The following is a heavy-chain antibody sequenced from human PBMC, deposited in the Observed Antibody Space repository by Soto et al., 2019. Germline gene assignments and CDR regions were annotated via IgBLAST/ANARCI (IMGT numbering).Heavy chain of an antibody. CDR1: GGSISSGGYY. J-gene: IGHJ6*03. Sequence: SSETLSLTCTVSGGSISSGGYYWSWIRQHPGKGLEWIGYIYYSGSTYYNPSLKSRVTISVDTSKNQFSLKLSSVTAADTAVYYCARTSKDYYYYYYMDVWGKGTTVTVSS. CDR3: ARTSKDYYYYYYMDV. CDR2: IYYSGST. V-gene: IGHV4-31*03.